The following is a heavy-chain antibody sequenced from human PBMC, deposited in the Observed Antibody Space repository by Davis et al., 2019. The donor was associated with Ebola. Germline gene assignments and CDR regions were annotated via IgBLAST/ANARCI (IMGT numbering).Heavy chain of an antibody. Sequence: PGGSLRLSCAASGFAFSSSAMHWVRQAPGKGLEWVSAIRGSGGSTYYADSVKGRFTISRDDSKNTLYLQMNSLRAEDTAVYYCTKGSVSYGIHIWFDPWGQGTLVTVSS. D-gene: IGHD5-18*01. CDR1: GFAFSSSA. CDR3: TKGSVSYGIHIWFDP. V-gene: IGHV3-23*01. CDR2: IRGSGGST. J-gene: IGHJ5*02.